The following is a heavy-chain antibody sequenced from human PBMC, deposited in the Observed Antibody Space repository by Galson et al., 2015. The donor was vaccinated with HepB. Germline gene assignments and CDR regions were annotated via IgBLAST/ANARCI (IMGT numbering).Heavy chain of an antibody. Sequence: SVKVSCKASGYTFTSHYMHWVRQAPGQGLEWMGIINPSGGSTSYAQKFQGRVTMTRDTSTSTVYMELSSLRSEDTAVYYCARGSPYYYHSSGSSNWFDPWGQGTLVTVSS. CDR3: ARGSPYYYHSSGSSNWFDP. CDR2: INPSGGST. V-gene: IGHV1-46*01. D-gene: IGHD3-22*01. CDR1: GYTFTSHY. J-gene: IGHJ5*02.